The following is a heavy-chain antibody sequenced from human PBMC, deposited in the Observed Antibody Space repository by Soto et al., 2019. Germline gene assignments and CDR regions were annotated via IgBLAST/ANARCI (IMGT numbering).Heavy chain of an antibody. D-gene: IGHD6-13*01. CDR2: ISSSSSYI. J-gene: IGHJ3*02. Sequence: ESGGGLVKPGGSLRLSCAASGFTFSSYSMNWVRQAPGKGLEWVSSISSSSSYIYYADSVKGRFTISRDNAKNSLYLQMNSLRAEDTAVYYCARGIAAAGSAFDIWGQGTMVTVSS. CDR3: ARGIAAAGSAFDI. V-gene: IGHV3-21*01. CDR1: GFTFSSYS.